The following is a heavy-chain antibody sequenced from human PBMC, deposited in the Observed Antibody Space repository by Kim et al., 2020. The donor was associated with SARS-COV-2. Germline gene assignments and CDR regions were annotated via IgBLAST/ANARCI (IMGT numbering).Heavy chain of an antibody. Sequence: GGSLRLSCAASGFIFNNAWMNWVRQAPGKGLEWVGRIKSKANGGTTGYAAPGKGRFTISRDDSKNTLYLQMNSLKTEDTAVYYCTSALGDYCGGDCYSRVWGQGTTVTVSS. CDR3: TSALGDYCGGDCYSRV. V-gene: IGHV3-15*07. J-gene: IGHJ6*02. CDR2: IKSKANGGTT. D-gene: IGHD2-21*02. CDR1: GFIFNNAW.